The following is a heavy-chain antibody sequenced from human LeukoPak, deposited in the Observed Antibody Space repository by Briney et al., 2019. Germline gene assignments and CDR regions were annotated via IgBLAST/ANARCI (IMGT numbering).Heavy chain of an antibody. J-gene: IGHJ5*02. CDR1: GGTFSSYA. Sequence: SVKVSCKASGGTFSSYAISWVRQAPGQGLEWMGGIIPIFGTANYAQKFQGRVTITTDESTSTAYMELSSLRSEDTAVYYCARVGIVPAAIQGGWFDPWGQGTLVTVSS. CDR2: IIPIFGTA. CDR3: ARVGIVPAAIQGGWFDP. V-gene: IGHV1-69*05. D-gene: IGHD2-2*02.